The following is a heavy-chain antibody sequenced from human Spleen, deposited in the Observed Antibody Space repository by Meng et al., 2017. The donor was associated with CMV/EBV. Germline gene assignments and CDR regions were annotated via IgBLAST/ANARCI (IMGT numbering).Heavy chain of an antibody. CDR1: GASISTTSYY. D-gene: IGHD2-21*02. CDR3: ARQLLLHGKYYFDY. V-gene: IGHV4-39*01. CDR2: LYYTGST. Sequence: SETLSLTCTVSGASISTTSYYWAWIRQPPGRGLEWIGSLYYTGSTNYNPSLRSRVTVSVDTSNNQFSLRLSSVTAADTAVYYCARQLLLHGKYYFDYWGQGTLVTVSS. J-gene: IGHJ4*02.